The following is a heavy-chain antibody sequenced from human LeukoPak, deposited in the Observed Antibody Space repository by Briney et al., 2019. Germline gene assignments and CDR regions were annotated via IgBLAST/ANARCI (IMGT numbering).Heavy chain of an antibody. V-gene: IGHV1-3*01. D-gene: IGHD5-12*01. CDR2: INAGNGNT. J-gene: IGHJ4*02. Sequence: GASVKVSCKASGYTFTNFPIHWVRQAPGQRLEWMGWINAGNGNTKYSQKFQGRVTITRDTSATTAYMELSSLRSEDTTVYYWARGYSGYDFDYWGQGTLVTISS. CDR1: GYTFTNFP. CDR3: ARGYSGYDFDY.